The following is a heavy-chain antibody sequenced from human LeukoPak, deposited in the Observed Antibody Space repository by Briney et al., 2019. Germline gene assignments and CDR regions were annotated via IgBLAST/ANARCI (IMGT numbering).Heavy chain of an antibody. J-gene: IGHJ4*02. D-gene: IGHD2-2*01. Sequence: GGSLRLSCAASGFTFISYAMHWVRQAPGKGLEWVAVISYDGSNKYYADSVKGRFTISRDNSKNTLYLQMNSLRAEDTAVYYCARDWVGLCCDYWGQGTLVTVSS. CDR1: GFTFISYA. V-gene: IGHV3-30-3*01. CDR2: ISYDGSNK. CDR3: ARDWVGLCCDY.